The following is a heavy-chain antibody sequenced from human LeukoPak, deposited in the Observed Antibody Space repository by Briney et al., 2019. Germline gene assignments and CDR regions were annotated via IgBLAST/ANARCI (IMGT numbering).Heavy chain of an antibody. CDR2: INHSGST. Sequence: PSETLSLTXAVYGGSFSGYYWSWIRQPPGKGVEWIGEINHSGSTNYNPSLKSRVTISVDTSKNQSSLKLSSVTAADTAVYYCARGPRRLWYDYWGQGTLVTVSS. CDR1: GGSFSGYY. CDR3: ARGPRRLWYDY. V-gene: IGHV4-34*01. D-gene: IGHD5-18*01. J-gene: IGHJ4*02.